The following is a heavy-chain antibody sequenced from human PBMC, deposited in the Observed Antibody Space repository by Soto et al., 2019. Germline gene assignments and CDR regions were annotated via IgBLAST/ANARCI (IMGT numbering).Heavy chain of an antibody. CDR1: GGSISSGGYY. D-gene: IGHD3-3*01. Sequence: SETLSLTCTVSGGSISSGGYYWSWIRQHPGKGLEWIGYIYYSGSTYYNPSLKSRVTISVDTSKNQFSLKLSSVTAADTAVYYCARTLYDFWSGYPNWFDPWGQGTLVTVSS. CDR2: IYYSGST. V-gene: IGHV4-31*03. J-gene: IGHJ5*02. CDR3: ARTLYDFWSGYPNWFDP.